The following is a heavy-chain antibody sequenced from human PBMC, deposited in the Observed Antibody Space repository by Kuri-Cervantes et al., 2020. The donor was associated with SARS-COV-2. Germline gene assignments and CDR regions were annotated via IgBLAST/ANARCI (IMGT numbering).Heavy chain of an antibody. CDR1: DGSFNSHY. Sequence: SETLSLTCTVSDGSFNSHYWSWIRQPPGKGLEWIGYIYYSGSTTYNPSLRSRLTLSVDTSKNQFSLKLSSVTAADTAMYYCARVGRIAARYYFDYWGQGTLVTVSS. V-gene: IGHV4-59*08. J-gene: IGHJ4*02. D-gene: IGHD6-6*01. CDR3: ARVGRIAARYYFDY. CDR2: IYYSGST.